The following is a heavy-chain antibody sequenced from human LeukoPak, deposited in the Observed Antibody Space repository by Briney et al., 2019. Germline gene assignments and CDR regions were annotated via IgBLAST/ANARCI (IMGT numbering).Heavy chain of an antibody. Sequence: PGGSLRLSCTASGFTFGDYAMSWVRQAPGKGLEWVGFIRSKAYGGTTEYAASVKGRFTISRDDSNSIAYLQMNSLKTEDTAVYYCTRARYSSGWCLQFDYWGQGTLVTVSS. CDR3: TRARYSSGWCLQFDY. CDR2: IRSKAYGGTT. V-gene: IGHV3-49*04. J-gene: IGHJ4*02. CDR1: GFTFGDYA. D-gene: IGHD6-19*01.